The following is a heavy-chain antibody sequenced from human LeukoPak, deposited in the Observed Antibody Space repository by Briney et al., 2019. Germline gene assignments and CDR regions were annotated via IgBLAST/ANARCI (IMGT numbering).Heavy chain of an antibody. Sequence: SETLSLTCAVYGGSFSGYYWGWIRQPPGKGLEWIGEINHSGSTNYNPSLKSRVTISVDTSKNQFSLKLSSVTAADTAVYYCARVGKQWLNDYWGQGTLVTVSS. D-gene: IGHD6-19*01. J-gene: IGHJ4*02. V-gene: IGHV4-34*01. CDR2: INHSGST. CDR1: GGSFSGYY. CDR3: ARVGKQWLNDY.